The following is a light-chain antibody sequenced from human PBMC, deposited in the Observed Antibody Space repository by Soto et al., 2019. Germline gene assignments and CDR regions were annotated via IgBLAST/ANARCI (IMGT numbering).Light chain of an antibody. J-gene: IGKJ2*01. CDR3: QQYNNWPPVYT. CDR1: QGVSSN. Sequence: EIVMTQSPATLSVSPGERATLSCRASQGVSSNLAWYQQKPGQAPRLLIYGASTRATGIPARFSGSGSGTEFTLTISSLQSEDFAVYYCQQYNNWPPVYTFGQGTK. CDR2: GAS. V-gene: IGKV3-15*01.